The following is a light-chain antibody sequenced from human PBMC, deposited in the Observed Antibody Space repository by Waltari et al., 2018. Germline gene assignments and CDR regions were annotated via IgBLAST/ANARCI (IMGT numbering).Light chain of an antibody. CDR2: HDS. J-gene: IGLJ1*01. V-gene: IGLV3-1*01. CDR3: LAWDSSTAV. Sequence: SYKLTQPPSVSVSPGQTASISCSGDNLGDKYTSWYQQKAGQSPVLVIYHDSRRPSGIPDRFSGSNAGNTASLTIGGTQALDEADYYCLAWDSSTAVFGTGTKLTVL. CDR1: NLGDKY.